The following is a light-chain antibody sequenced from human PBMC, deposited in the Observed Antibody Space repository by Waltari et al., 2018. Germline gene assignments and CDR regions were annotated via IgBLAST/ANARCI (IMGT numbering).Light chain of an antibody. CDR1: QDIRKN. J-gene: IGKJ4*01. V-gene: IGKV1-33*01. CDR3: QQDANLPLT. CDR2: DAS. Sequence: DIQMTQSPSSLSASVGDRVTITCQASQDIRKNLNWFQQKPGKAPQVLIFDASNSQAAVPSRFSGSGSGTDFAVTNSSLQPEDIGTYHCQQDANLPLTFGGGTRVEIK.